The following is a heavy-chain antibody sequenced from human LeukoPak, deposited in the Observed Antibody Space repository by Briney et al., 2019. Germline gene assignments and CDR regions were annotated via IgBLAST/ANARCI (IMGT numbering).Heavy chain of an antibody. CDR3: AKDLMTVYDAFDI. V-gene: IGHV3-23*01. CDR2: ISGSGGST. J-gene: IGHJ3*02. Sequence: GSLRLSCAASCLPFSTYAMSWVRQAPGKGVEWGSAISGSGGSTYSADSVKGRFTISRDNSRNTLYLQMNSLRAEDTAIYYCAKDLMTVYDAFDIWGQGTMVTVS. D-gene: IGHD5/OR15-5a*01. CDR1: CLPFSTYA.